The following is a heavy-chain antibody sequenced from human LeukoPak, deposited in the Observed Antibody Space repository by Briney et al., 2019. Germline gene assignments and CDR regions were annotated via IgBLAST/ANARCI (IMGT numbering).Heavy chain of an antibody. J-gene: IGHJ4*02. CDR2: IHNSGTT. CDR1: GGSISSDY. Sequence: NSSETLSLTCTVSGGSISSDYWIWVRQPPGKGLEWIGYIHNSGTTKYNPSLKSRVTISVDTSKNQFSLKLNSVTAADTAVYYCARLTGTSIDYWGQGTLVTVSS. V-gene: IGHV4-59*08. D-gene: IGHD1-7*01. CDR3: ARLTGTSIDY.